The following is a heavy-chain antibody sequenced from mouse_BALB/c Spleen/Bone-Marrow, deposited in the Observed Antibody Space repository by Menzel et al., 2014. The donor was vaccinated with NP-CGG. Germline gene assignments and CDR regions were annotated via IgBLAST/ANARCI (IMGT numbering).Heavy chain of an antibody. CDR1: GYTFTSYW. Sequence: QVQLKQSGAELAKPGASVKMSCKASGYTFTSYWMHWVKQRPGQGLEWIGYINPSTTYSAYNQKFKDKATLTADKSSSTAYMQLSSLTSEDSAVYYCARSMIIYFAMDYWGQGTSVTVSS. D-gene: IGHD2-3*01. J-gene: IGHJ4*01. CDR2: INPSTTYS. V-gene: IGHV1-7*01. CDR3: ARSMIIYFAMDY.